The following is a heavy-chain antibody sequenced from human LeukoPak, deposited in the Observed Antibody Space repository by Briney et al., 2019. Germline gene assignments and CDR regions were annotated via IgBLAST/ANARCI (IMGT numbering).Heavy chain of an antibody. CDR3: AKDAQRGFDYSNSLEY. D-gene: IGHD4-11*01. CDR2: IWNDGSNK. CDR1: GFTFRHYG. J-gene: IGHJ4*02. Sequence: PGGSLRLSCAASGFTFRHYGMHWVRQAPGRGQEWVAVIWNDGSNKYYADSVKGRFTISRDNSQNTVDLHMNSLRAEDTAVYYCAKDAQRGFDYSNSLEYWGQGTLVTVSS. V-gene: IGHV3-33*06.